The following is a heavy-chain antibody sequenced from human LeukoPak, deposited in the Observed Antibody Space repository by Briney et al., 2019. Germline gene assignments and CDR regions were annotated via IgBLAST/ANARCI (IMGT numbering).Heavy chain of an antibody. V-gene: IGHV4-59*12. CDR1: SGSIDNYY. CDR3: ARGEMATITAFDY. J-gene: IGHJ4*02. D-gene: IGHD5-24*01. Sequence: SETLSLTCTVSSGSIDNYYWSWIRQPPGKGLEWIGHIYFSGNTNYNPSLKSRVTISVDRSKNQFSLKLSSVTAADTAVYYCARGEMATITAFDYWGQGTLVTVSS. CDR2: IYFSGNT.